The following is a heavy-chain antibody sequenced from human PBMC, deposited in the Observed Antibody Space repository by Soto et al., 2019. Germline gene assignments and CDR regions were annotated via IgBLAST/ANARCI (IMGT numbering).Heavy chain of an antibody. Sequence: QVQLVESGGGVVQPGRSLRLSCAASGFTFSSYGMHWVRQAPGKGLEWVAVIWYDGSNKYYADSVKGRFTISRDNSTKPMYLQMNSMRAEDTAVYYCAREYYYGSSTYYYYYMDVWGKGTTVTVSS. CDR2: IWYDGSNK. CDR3: AREYYYGSSTYYYYYMDV. D-gene: IGHD3-10*01. V-gene: IGHV3-33*01. CDR1: GFTFSSYG. J-gene: IGHJ6*03.